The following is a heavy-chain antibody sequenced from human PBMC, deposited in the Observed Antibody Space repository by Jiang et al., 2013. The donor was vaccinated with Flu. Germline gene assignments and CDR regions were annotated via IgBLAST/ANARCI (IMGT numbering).Heavy chain of an antibody. Sequence: VQLVESGGGLVQPGGSLRLSCAASGFTFSIYAMSWVRQAPGKGLEWVSIISGGSAFATYYADSVQGRFTISRDNSKNTLYLQLNSLRAEDTAVYYCAKGLYCSDSTCYFDYWGQGTLVTVSS. CDR3: AKGLYCSDSTCYFDY. CDR1: GFTFSIYA. J-gene: IGHJ4*02. D-gene: IGHD2-15*01. CDR2: ISGGSAFAT. V-gene: IGHV3-23*04.